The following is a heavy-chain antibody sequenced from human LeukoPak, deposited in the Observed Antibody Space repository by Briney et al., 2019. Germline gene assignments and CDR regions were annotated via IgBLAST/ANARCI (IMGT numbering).Heavy chain of an antibody. Sequence: GASVKVSCKASGGTFSSYAISWVRQAPGQGLEWMGRIIPILGIANYAQKFQGRVTITADKSTSTAYMELSSLRSEDTAVYYCARLSSSWYRAPFDYWGQGTLVTVSS. J-gene: IGHJ4*02. CDR3: ARLSSSWYRAPFDY. CDR2: IIPILGIA. D-gene: IGHD6-13*01. V-gene: IGHV1-69*04. CDR1: GGTFSSYA.